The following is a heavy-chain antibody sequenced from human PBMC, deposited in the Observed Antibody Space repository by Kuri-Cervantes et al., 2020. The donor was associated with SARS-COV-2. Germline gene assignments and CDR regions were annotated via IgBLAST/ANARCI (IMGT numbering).Heavy chain of an antibody. D-gene: IGHD3-3*01. V-gene: IGHV3-53*01. CDR3: ARGRGPGDFWSGLNWFDP. J-gene: IGHJ5*02. CDR1: GFTVNSNY. CDR2: IYSSGST. Sequence: GGSLRLSCAASGFTVNSNYMSWVRQAPGKGLEWVSVIYSSGSTNYADSVKGRFTISRDNSKNTLYLQMSSLRAEDTAVYYCARGRGPGDFWSGLNWFDPWGQGTLVTVSS.